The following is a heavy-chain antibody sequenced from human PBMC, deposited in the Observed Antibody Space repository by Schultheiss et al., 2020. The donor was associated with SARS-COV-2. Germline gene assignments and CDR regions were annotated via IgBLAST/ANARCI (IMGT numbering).Heavy chain of an antibody. V-gene: IGHV3-49*03. J-gene: IGHJ6*02. Sequence: GGSLRLSCTASGFTFGDYAMSWFRQAPGKGLEWVGFIRSKAYGGTTEYAASVKGRFTISRDDSKSIAYLQMNSLKTEDTAVYYCARDPAWGIAAVGKRGYYGMDVWGQGTTVTVSS. CDR1: GFTFGDYA. CDR2: IRSKAYGGTT. CDR3: ARDPAWGIAAVGKRGYYGMDV. D-gene: IGHD6-13*01.